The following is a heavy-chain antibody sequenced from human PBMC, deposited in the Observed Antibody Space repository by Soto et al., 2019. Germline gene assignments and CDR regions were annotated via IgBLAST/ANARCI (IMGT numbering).Heavy chain of an antibody. CDR1: SGSISSSNW. D-gene: IGHD4-17*01. V-gene: IGHV4-4*02. CDR3: ASGGDYGQYFDY. CDR2: IYHSGST. J-gene: IGHJ4*02. Sequence: SETLSLTCAVSSGSISSSNWWSWVRQPPGKGLEWIGEIYHSGSTNYNPSLKSRVTISVDKSKNQFSLKLSSVTAADMAVYYCASGGDYGQYFDYWGQGTLVTVSS.